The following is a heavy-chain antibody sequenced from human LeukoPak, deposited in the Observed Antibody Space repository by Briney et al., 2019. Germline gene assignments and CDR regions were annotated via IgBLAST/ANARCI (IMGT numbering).Heavy chain of an antibody. J-gene: IGHJ1*01. Sequence: PGGSLRLSCAASGFTFSSYEMNWVRQAPGKGLEWVANIKQDGSEKNYVDSVKGRFTISRDNAKNSVYLQMNSLRAEDTALYYCARDWSSGRHDEYFPHWGQGTLVTVSS. D-gene: IGHD1-26*01. CDR3: ARDWSSGRHDEYFPH. V-gene: IGHV3-7*01. CDR1: GFTFSSYE. CDR2: IKQDGSEK.